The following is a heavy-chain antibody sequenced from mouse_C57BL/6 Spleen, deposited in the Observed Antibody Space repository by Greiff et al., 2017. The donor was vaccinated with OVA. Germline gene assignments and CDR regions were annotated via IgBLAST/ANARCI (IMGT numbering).Heavy chain of an antibody. CDR1: GYTFTSYW. J-gene: IGHJ2*01. D-gene: IGHD1-1*02. Sequence: VQLQQPGAELVRPGSSVKLSCKASGYTFTSYWMDWVKQRPGQGLEWIGNIYPSDSETHYNQKFKDKATLTVDKSSSTAYMQLSSLTSEDSAVYYCARGWAFDYWGQGTTLTVSS. CDR2: IYPSDSET. V-gene: IGHV1-61*01. CDR3: ARGWAFDY.